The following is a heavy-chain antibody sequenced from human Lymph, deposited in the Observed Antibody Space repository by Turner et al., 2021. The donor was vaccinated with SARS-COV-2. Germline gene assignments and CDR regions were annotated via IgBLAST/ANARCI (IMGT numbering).Heavy chain of an antibody. CDR1: GGTFSSYA. CDR2: IMPILGRA. Sequence: QVQLVQSGAEVKMPGSSVTVSCKASGGTFSSYAINWDRQAPGQGLEWMGRIMPILGRANYAQKFQGRVTITADKSTSTAYMELSSLRSEDTAVYYCARGRLDSFGGGYYSWFDPWGQGTLVTVSS. J-gene: IGHJ5*02. CDR3: ARGRLDSFGGGYYSWFDP. D-gene: IGHD1-26*01. V-gene: IGHV1-69*04.